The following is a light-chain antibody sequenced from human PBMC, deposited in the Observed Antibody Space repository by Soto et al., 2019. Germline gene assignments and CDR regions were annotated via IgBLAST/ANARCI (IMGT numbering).Light chain of an antibody. CDR2: DVS. CDR3: QQYNSYPWT. V-gene: IGKV1-5*01. CDR1: QSVSNW. J-gene: IGKJ1*01. Sequence: DIQRTQSHSTLSASVGERVTITCRASQSVSNWLAWYQQKPGKAPKVLTYDVSSLESGVPSRFSGSESGTEFTLTINSLQPDDFATYYCQQYNSYPWTFCQGTMVDI.